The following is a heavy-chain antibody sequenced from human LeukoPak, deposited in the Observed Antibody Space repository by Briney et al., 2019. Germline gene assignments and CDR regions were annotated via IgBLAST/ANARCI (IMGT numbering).Heavy chain of an antibody. CDR3: VRVASTSYYDSSGYYRQTETFDV. V-gene: IGHV4-61*01. CDR2: VYYSGRT. D-gene: IGHD3-22*01. J-gene: IGHJ3*01. CDR1: GDSVSSDSYY. Sequence: PSETLSLTCAVSGDSVSSDSYYWHWIRRSPGKGLEWVGFVYYSGRTKYNPSLKSRVAMSIDTSKNQVSLRLRSVTAADTAMYFCVRVASTSYYDSSGYYRQTETFDVWGLGTMVTVSS.